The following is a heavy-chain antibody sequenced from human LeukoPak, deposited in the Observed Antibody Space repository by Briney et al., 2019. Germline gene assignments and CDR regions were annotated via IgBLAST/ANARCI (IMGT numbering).Heavy chain of an antibody. CDR3: ARDLSPTDILTGYSNWYFDL. J-gene: IGHJ2*01. CDR1: GGSISSSSYY. D-gene: IGHD3-9*01. V-gene: IGHV4-39*07. Sequence: KPSETLSLTCTVSGGSISSSSYYWGWIRQPPGKGLEWIGSIYYSGSTYYNPSLKSRVTISVDKSKNQFSLKLSSVTAADTAVYYCARDLSPTDILTGYSNWYFDLWGRGTLVTVSS. CDR2: IYYSGST.